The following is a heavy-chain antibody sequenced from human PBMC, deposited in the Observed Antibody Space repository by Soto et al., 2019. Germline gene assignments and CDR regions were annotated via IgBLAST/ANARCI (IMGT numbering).Heavy chain of an antibody. CDR2: INPSGGST. Sequence: GASVKVSCKASGYTFTSYYMHWVRQAPGQGLEWMGKINPSGGSTSYAQKFQGRGTMTRDTSTSTVYMELSSLRSEDTALYYFANSVCISTSCYALYYYYGMDVWGQGTTVTVSS. D-gene: IGHD2-2*01. V-gene: IGHV1-46*01. CDR1: GYTFTSYY. CDR3: ANSVCISTSCYALYYYYGMDV. J-gene: IGHJ6*02.